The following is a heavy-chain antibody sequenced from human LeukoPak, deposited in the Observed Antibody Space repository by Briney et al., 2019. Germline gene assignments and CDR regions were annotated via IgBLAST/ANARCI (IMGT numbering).Heavy chain of an antibody. CDR3: ARAPSHYYDSSGYYYPFDY. J-gene: IGHJ4*02. Sequence: PSETLSLTCTVSGYYISSGYYWGWIRQPPGKGLEWIGTIYHSGSTYYNPSLKSRVTISVDTSKNQFSLKLSSVTAADTAVYYCARAPSHYYDSSGYYYPFDYWGQGTLVTVSS. CDR1: GYYISSGYY. V-gene: IGHV4-38-2*02. CDR2: IYHSGST. D-gene: IGHD3-22*01.